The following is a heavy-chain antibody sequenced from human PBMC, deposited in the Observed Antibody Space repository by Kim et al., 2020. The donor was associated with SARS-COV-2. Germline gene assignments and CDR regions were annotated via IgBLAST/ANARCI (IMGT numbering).Heavy chain of an antibody. Sequence: GGSLRLSCAASGFTFSSYSMNWVRQAPGKGLEWVSSISSSSSYIYYADSVKGRFTISRDNTKNSLYLQMNSLRAEDTAVYYCARNPNFYSSSEVGDYWGQGTLVTVSS. D-gene: IGHD6-6*01. V-gene: IGHV3-21*01. CDR2: ISSSSSYI. J-gene: IGHJ4*02. CDR1: GFTFSSYS. CDR3: ARNPNFYSSSEVGDY.